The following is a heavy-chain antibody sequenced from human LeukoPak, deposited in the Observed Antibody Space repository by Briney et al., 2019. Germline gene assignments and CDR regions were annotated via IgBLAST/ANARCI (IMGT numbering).Heavy chain of an antibody. D-gene: IGHD2-8*01. Sequence: ASVKVSCKTSGYTFTSYYVHWVRQAPGQGLEWLGIINPSDSSTTFAQRFHGRVTVTADTSTSTVYMELSRLRSEDTAVYYCARGVGNTNSWYYFDYWGQGTLVTVSS. CDR1: GYTFTSYY. CDR2: INPSDSST. V-gene: IGHV1-46*01. J-gene: IGHJ4*02. CDR3: ARGVGNTNSWYYFDY.